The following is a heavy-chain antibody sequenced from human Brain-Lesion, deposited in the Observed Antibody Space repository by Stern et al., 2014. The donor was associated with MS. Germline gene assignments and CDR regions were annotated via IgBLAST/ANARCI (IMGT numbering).Heavy chain of an antibody. D-gene: IGHD3-3*01. V-gene: IGHV1-2*02. J-gene: IGHJ6*02. CDR1: GYIFTGYY. CDR3: ARDQRGITIFGVVTDYYYLGMDV. Sequence: VQLVQSGAEVKKPGASVKVSCKTSGYIFTGYYIHWVRQAPGQGLEWMAWINPTTGGTKFQGRVTMSRDTSISTAYVELSSLTSDDTAVYYCARDQRGITIFGVVTDYYYLGMDVWGQGTTVTVSS. CDR2: INPTTGGT.